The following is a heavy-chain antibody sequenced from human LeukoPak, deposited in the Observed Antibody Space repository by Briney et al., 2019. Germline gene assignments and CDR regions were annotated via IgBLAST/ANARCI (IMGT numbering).Heavy chain of an antibody. CDR2: ISWNSGSI. D-gene: IGHD6-13*01. CDR1: GFTFDDYA. V-gene: IGHV3-9*01. Sequence: GGSLRLSCAASGFTFDDYAMHWVRQAPGKGLEWVSGISWNSGSIGYADSVKGRFTISRDNAKNSLYLQMNSLRAEDTALYYCARVGSSWYYAFDIWGQGTTVTVSS. CDR3: ARVGSSWYYAFDI. J-gene: IGHJ3*02.